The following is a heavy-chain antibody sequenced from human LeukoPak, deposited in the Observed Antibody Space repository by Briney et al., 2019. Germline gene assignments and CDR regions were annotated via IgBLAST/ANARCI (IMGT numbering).Heavy chain of an antibody. J-gene: IGHJ3*01. CDR3: VLVTTGS. Sequence: GGSLRLSCAASGFTFSTHWMHWVRQAPGKGLVWVSRINSDGSIINYADSVKGRFTISRDNAKNTLYLHMNSLRAEDTAVYYCVLVTTGSWGQGTMVTVS. CDR1: GFTFSTHW. V-gene: IGHV3-74*01. CDR2: INSDGSII. D-gene: IGHD4-17*01.